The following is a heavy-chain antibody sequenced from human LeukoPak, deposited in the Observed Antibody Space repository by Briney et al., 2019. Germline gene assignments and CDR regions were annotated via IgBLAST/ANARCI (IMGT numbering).Heavy chain of an antibody. CDR1: GFTVSSNY. CDR3: ARDLRPSDH. CDR2: IYSGGST. Sequence: PGGSLRLSCAASGFTVSSNYMSWVRQAPGKGLEWVSVIYSGGSTYYADSVEGRFTVSRDNAKNTVHLQVNSLRAEDTAVYYCARDLRPSDHWGQGTLVTVSS. J-gene: IGHJ4*02. D-gene: IGHD4-17*01. V-gene: IGHV3-66*01.